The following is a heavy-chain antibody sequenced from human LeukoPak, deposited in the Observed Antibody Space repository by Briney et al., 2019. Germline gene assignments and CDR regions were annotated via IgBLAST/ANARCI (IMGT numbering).Heavy chain of an antibody. D-gene: IGHD3-16*01. J-gene: IGHJ4*02. CDR1: GYTFTSYD. Sequence: ASVKVSCKASGYTFTSYDINWVRQATGQGLEWMGWMNPNSGNTGYAQKFQGRVTMTRNTSISTAYMELSSLRSEDTAVYYCARGAALFYDYVWGPTLNDYWGQGTLVTVSS. V-gene: IGHV1-8*01. CDR3: ARGAALFYDYVWGPTLNDY. CDR2: MNPNSGNT.